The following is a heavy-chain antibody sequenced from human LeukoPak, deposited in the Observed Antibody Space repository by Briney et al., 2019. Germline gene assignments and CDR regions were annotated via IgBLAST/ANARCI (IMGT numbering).Heavy chain of an antibody. CDR1: GFTFSSYW. CDR3: AKTSYYYDRSSRTAFDI. D-gene: IGHD3-22*01. Sequence: GGSLRLSCAASGFTFSSYWMSWVRQAPGKGLEWVAVISYDGSNKYYRDSVKGRFTISRDNSKNTLYLQMNSLRAEDTAVYYCAKTSYYYDRSSRTAFDIWGQGTMVTVSS. CDR2: ISYDGSNK. J-gene: IGHJ3*02. V-gene: IGHV3-30*18.